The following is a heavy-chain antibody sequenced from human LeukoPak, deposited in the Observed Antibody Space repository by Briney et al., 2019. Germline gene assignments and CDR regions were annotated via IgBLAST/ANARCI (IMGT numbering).Heavy chain of an antibody. V-gene: IGHV3-33*01. CDR1: GFTFSSYG. J-gene: IGHJ4*02. CDR2: IWYDGSNK. Sequence: GSLLLSCAASGFTFSSYGMHWVRQAPGKGLEWVAVIWYDGSNKYYADSVKGRFTISRDNSKNTLYLQMNSLRAEDTAVYYCARGAYQLLRGYSYGHFDYWGQGTLVTVSS. D-gene: IGHD5-18*01. CDR3: ARGAYQLLRGYSYGHFDY.